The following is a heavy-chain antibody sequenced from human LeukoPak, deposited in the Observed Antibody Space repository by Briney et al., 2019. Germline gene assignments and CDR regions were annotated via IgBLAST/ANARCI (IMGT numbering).Heavy chain of an antibody. D-gene: IGHD2-21*01. CDR3: ATGAYFAD. J-gene: IGHJ4*02. CDR1: GFTFSKSP. V-gene: IGHV3-23*01. Sequence: GGSLRLSCAASGFTFSKSPMTWVRQALGKGLEWVSTISDSGGDTYHADSVKGRFTISRDNSMNRLYLQMNSLRAEDTAIYYCATGAYFADWGQGTLVTVSS. CDR2: ISDSGGDT.